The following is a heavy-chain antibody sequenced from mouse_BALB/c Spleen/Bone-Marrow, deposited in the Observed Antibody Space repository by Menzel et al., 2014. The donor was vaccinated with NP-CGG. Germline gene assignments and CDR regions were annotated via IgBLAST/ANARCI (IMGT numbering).Heavy chain of an antibody. J-gene: IGHJ3*01. CDR3: TFLVKEDFAY. CDR2: VYPGNSDT. D-gene: IGHD2-10*02. Sequence: EVQLVESGTVLARPGASVKMSCKASGYSFTSYWMHWVKQRPGQGLEWIGAVYPGNSDTTYNQKFKGKAKLTAVTSASTAYMELSSLTNGDSAVYYCTFLVKEDFAYWGQGTLVTVSA. V-gene: IGHV1-5*01. CDR1: GYSFTSYW.